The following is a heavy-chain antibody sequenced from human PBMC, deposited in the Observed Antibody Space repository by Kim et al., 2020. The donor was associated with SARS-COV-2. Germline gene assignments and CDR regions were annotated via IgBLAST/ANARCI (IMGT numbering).Heavy chain of an antibody. CDR2: IIPIFGTG. J-gene: IGHJ6*02. CDR1: GGTFSSYA. Sequence: SVTVSCKASGGTFSSYAISWVRQAPGQGLEWMGGIIPIFGTGKYRQKFQGRVTITADESTSTAYMELSSLRSEDTAVYYCARSIGYDSYYYYGMDVWAKGPRSPSP. D-gene: IGHD5-12*01. V-gene: IGHV1-69*13. CDR3: ARSIGYDSYYYYGMDV.